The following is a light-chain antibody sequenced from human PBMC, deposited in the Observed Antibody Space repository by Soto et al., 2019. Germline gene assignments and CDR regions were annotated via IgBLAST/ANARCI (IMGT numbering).Light chain of an antibody. J-gene: IGLJ1*01. CDR3: SSYTRSDSYV. V-gene: IGLV2-14*01. CDR1: SSDVGSYNY. Sequence: QSALTQPASVSGSPGQSITISCTGTSSDVGSYNYVSWYQQHPGKAPKVIIYEVSNRPSGVSNRFSGSKSGNTASLTISGLQAEDEADYYCSSYTRSDSYVFGTGTSSPS. CDR2: EVS.